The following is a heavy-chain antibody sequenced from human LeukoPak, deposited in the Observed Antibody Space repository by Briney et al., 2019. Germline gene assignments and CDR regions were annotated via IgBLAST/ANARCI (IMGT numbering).Heavy chain of an antibody. CDR1: GGTFSSYA. CDR3: AGDVDIVATIV. D-gene: IGHD5-12*01. J-gene: IGHJ4*02. Sequence: SVKVSCKASGGTFSSYAISWVRQAPGQGLEWMGGIIPIFGTANCAQKFQGRVTITADESTSTAYMELSGLRSEDTAVYYCAGDVDIVATIVWGQGTLVTVSS. V-gene: IGHV1-69*13. CDR2: IIPIFGTA.